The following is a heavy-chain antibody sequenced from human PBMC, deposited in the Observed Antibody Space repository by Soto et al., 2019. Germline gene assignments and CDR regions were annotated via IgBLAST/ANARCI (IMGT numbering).Heavy chain of an antibody. CDR1: GGYISSLSW. V-gene: IGHV4-4*02. J-gene: IGHJ6*02. CDR3: ARQGFGVLHGLVDV. Sequence: SEPMSLTCTVSGGYISSLSWCIFVRKPPGKGLEWIGEIYHSGSTNYNPSLKSRVTISLDTSKNQFSLKLRSVTAADTALYYCARQGFGVLHGLVDVWGQGTTVTVSS. CDR2: IYHSGST. D-gene: IGHD3-10*01.